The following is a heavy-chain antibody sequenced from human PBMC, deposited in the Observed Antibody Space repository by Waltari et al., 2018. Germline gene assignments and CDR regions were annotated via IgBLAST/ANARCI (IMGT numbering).Heavy chain of an antibody. Sequence: EVKVVESGGGLVQPGRSLRLSCTGSGFSFDNFAMHWVRQHPGKGLEGVSGISWDSRAIGYADSVKGRFTISRDNARNSVYLQMNSLRSEDMALYYCAKGVSSWYSFGMDVWGQGTTVTVSS. J-gene: IGHJ6*02. CDR2: ISWDSRAI. D-gene: IGHD6-13*01. CDR3: AKGVSSWYSFGMDV. V-gene: IGHV3-9*03. CDR1: GFSFDNFA.